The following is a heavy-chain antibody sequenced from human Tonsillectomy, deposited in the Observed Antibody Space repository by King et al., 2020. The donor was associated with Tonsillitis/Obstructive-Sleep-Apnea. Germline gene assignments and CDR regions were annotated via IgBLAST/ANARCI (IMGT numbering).Heavy chain of an antibody. D-gene: IGHD6-13*01. V-gene: IGHV3-48*03. CDR2: ISSSGSTI. Sequence: VQLVESGGGLVQPGGSLRLSCAASGFTFSSYEMNWVRQAPGKGLEWVSYISSSGSTIYYADSVKGRFTISRDNAKNSLYLQMNSLRAEDTAVYYCARVEGDIAAVGTGWFDPWGQGTLVTVSS. CDR1: GFTFSSYE. CDR3: ARVEGDIAAVGTGWFDP. J-gene: IGHJ5*02.